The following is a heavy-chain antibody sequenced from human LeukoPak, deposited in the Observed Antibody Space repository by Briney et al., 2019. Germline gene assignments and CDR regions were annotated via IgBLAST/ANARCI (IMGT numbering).Heavy chain of an antibody. V-gene: IGHV3-53*01. Sequence: QPGGSMRLSCAASGFTVSSNYMSWVRQAPGKGLEWVSVIYSGGSTYYADSVKGRFTISRDNSKNTLYLQMNSLRAEDTAVYYCARGSVITLRPDYWGQGTLVTVSS. CDR1: GFTVSSNY. J-gene: IGHJ4*02. CDR2: IYSGGST. D-gene: IGHD3-22*01. CDR3: ARGSVITLRPDY.